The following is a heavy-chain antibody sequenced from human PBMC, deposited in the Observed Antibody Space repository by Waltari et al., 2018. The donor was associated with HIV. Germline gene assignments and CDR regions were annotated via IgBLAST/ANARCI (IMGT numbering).Heavy chain of an antibody. J-gene: IGHJ1*01. CDR1: ASKFEQYA. V-gene: IGHV3-49*03. Sequence: EVSVVGVVPPGRSLGLQCVPSASKFEQYARRRSRQAPGKAPEWVGFISSLSYGGTSDYAASTKGRVIISRDDSQSVVYLDVTSLKTEDTGVYYCVRDSLPKCAAGSCYRKWGQGT. CDR3: VRDSLPKCAAGSCYRK. D-gene: IGHD2-2*01. CDR2: ISSLSYGGTS.